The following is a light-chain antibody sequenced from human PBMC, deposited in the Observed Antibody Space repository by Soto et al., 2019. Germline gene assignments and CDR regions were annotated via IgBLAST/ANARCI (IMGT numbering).Light chain of an antibody. CDR2: GAS. CDR3: QQYNNWPWT. J-gene: IGKJ1*01. Sequence: EIVMTQSPATLSVSPCGRATLSSRASQSISDTLAWYQQKPGQAPRLLIHGASTRATGFPARFSGSGSGTDFTLTISSLQSEDFAVYYCQQYNNWPWTFGQGTKVDNK. V-gene: IGKV3-15*01. CDR1: QSISDT.